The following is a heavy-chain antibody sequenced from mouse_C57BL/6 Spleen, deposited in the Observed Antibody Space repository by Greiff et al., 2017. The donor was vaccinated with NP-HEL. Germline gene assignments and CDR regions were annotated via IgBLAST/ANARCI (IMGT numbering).Heavy chain of an antibody. CDR3: TRGLGCFDY. J-gene: IGHJ2*01. Sequence: QVQLQQSGAELVRPGASVTLSCKASGYTFTDYEMHWVKQTPVHGLEWIGAIDPETGGTAYNQKFKGKAILTADKSSSTAYMELRSLTSEDSAVYYCTRGLGCFDYWGQGTTLTVSS. V-gene: IGHV1-15*01. D-gene: IGHD3-3*01. CDR2: IDPETGGT. CDR1: GYTFTDYE.